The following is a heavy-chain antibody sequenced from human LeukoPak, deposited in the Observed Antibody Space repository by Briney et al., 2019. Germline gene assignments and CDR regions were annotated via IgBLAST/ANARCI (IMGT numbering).Heavy chain of an antibody. Sequence: GRSLRLSCAASGFTFSSYEMSWVRQAPGKGLEWVSYISSRGNTIYYADSVKGRLTISRDNAKNSLYLQMNTLRVEDTAVYYCARGGVTWFELNWFDPWGQGTLVTVSS. CDR2: ISSRGNTI. V-gene: IGHV3-48*03. J-gene: IGHJ5*02. CDR1: GFTFSSYE. CDR3: ARGGVTWFELNWFDP. D-gene: IGHD3-10*01.